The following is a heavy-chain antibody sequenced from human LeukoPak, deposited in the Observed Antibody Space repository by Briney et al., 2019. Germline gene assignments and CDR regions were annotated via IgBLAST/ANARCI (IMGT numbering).Heavy chain of an antibody. CDR3: ARGKDGSNSNCFDP. V-gene: IGHV3-48*02. D-gene: IGHD5-24*01. J-gene: IGHJ5*02. CDR1: GFTFNSYS. Sequence: GGSLRLSCAASGFTFNSYSMNWVRQAPGKGLEWVSYISSSSSKSDYADSVKGRFTISRDNAENSLFLQMNSLRDEDTAVYYCARGKDGSNSNCFDPWGQGTLVTVSS. CDR2: ISSSSSKS.